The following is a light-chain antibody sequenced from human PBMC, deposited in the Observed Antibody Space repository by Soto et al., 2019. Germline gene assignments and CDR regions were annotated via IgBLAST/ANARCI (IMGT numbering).Light chain of an antibody. Sequence: EIVMTQSPANLSVSPGERATLSCRASQSLNDNLAWYQQQPGQAPRLLIYRASTRATGVPARFSASGSGTEFTLTISSLQSEDSAVYYCHQYSNWPPWTFGPGTKVEIK. CDR2: RAS. CDR1: QSLNDN. J-gene: IGKJ1*01. V-gene: IGKV3-15*01. CDR3: HQYSNWPPWT.